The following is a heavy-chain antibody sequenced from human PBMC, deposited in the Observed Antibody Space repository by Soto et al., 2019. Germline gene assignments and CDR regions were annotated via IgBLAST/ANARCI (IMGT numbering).Heavy chain of an antibody. Sequence: GGSLRLSCAASGFTFSSYGMHWVRQAPGKGLEWVAVIWYDGSNKYYADSVKGRFTISRDNSKNTLYLQMNSLRAEDTAVYYCAREGPDLTTVTTGPLDYWGQGTLVTVSS. V-gene: IGHV3-33*01. CDR2: IWYDGSNK. CDR1: GFTFSSYG. CDR3: AREGPDLTTVTTGPLDY. D-gene: IGHD4-17*01. J-gene: IGHJ4*02.